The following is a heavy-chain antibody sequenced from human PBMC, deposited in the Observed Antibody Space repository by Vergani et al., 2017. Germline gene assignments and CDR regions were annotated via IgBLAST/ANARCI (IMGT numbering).Heavy chain of an antibody. V-gene: IGHV4-61*02. CDR3: ARGYYGRGDN. Sequence: QVQLQESGPGLVKPSQTLSLICSVSGDSITSSTYYWSWTRQPAGKGLEYIGRIYTTGSTNYIPSLKSRVTISVDTSKNQFSLNLSSVTAADTAMYYCARGYYGRGDNWGQGTLVTVSS. J-gene: IGHJ4*02. CDR2: IYTTGST. D-gene: IGHD3-16*01. CDR1: GDSITSSTYY.